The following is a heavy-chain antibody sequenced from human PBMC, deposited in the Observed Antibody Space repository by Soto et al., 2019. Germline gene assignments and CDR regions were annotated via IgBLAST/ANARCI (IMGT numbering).Heavy chain of an antibody. J-gene: IGHJ6*02. CDR1: GYTFTSYG. CDR3: ARAAKWELLRNYYYYGMDV. Sequence: ASVKVSCKASGYTFTSYGISWVRQAPGQGLEWMGWISAYNGNTNYAQKLQGRVTMTTDTSTSTAYMELRSLRSDDTAVYYCARAAKWELLRNYYYYGMDVWGQGTTVTVSS. V-gene: IGHV1-18*01. D-gene: IGHD1-26*01. CDR2: ISAYNGNT.